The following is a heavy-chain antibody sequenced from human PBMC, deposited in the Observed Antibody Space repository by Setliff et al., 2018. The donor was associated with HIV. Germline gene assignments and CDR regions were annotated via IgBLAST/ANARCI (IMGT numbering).Heavy chain of an antibody. J-gene: IGHJ4*02. V-gene: IGHV4-38-2*02. D-gene: IGHD5-18*01. CDR1: GSSISSNYY. Sequence: SETLSLTCTVSGSSISSNYYWAWIRQAPGKGQEWIGCIDASANTYYIPSLKSRATISIDTSKNQFSLKLSSVTAADTAVYYCARHLAMGGIQLWFVDDYFDYWGQGTLVTSPQ. CDR2: IDASANT. CDR3: ARHLAMGGIQLWFVDDYFDY.